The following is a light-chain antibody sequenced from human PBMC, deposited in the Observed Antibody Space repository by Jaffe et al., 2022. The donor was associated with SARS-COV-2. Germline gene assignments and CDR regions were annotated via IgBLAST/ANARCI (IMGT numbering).Light chain of an antibody. Sequence: SSELTQDPSVSVTLGQTVRITCQGDSLRTFYANWYQQKPGQAPVLVMYGGNIRPSGIPDRFSGSSSGDTASLTITGAQAEDESDFYCNSRDSGFHTLVFGGGTKLTVL. CDR2: GGN. V-gene: IGLV3-19*01. CDR1: SLRTFY. J-gene: IGLJ3*02. CDR3: NSRDSGFHTLV.